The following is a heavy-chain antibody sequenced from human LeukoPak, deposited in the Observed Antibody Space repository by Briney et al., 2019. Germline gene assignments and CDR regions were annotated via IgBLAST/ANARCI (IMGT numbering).Heavy chain of an antibody. J-gene: IGHJ3*01. Sequence: ASETLSLTCTASGASVTSGGYFWTWIRQHPGKGLEWIGYISNSGTTAYNPSFKSRLFISLDTSKNQFSLWLSSVTAADTAVYYCARDVVVTSSPDAFDFWGQGTMVTVSS. CDR2: ISNSGTT. CDR1: GASVTSGGYF. V-gene: IGHV4-31*03. CDR3: ARDVVVTSSPDAFDF. D-gene: IGHD2-21*02.